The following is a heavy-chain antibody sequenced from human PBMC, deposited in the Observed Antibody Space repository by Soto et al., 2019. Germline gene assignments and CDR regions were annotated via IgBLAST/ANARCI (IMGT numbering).Heavy chain of an antibody. CDR1: GDSISSYY. Sequence: QVQLQESGPGLVKPSETLSLTCAVSGDSISSYYCMWIRQPPGKGLESIGYLYYGRSANYNPSLKSRVTLSVDTSTNQCSLTLSSMTASYTAVYYCALRSMALVPEYWGQGTLVSVSS. V-gene: IGHV4-59*01. CDR2: LYYGRSA. J-gene: IGHJ4*02. D-gene: IGHD3-3*02. CDR3: ALRSMALVPEY.